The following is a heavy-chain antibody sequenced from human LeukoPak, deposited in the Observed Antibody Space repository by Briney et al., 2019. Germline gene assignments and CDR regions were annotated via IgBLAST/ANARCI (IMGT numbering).Heavy chain of an antibody. CDR1: GGSISNSNNYY. V-gene: IGHV4-39*01. Sequence: SETLSLTYTVSGGSISNSNNYYWGWVRQSPGKGLEWIGSIYYSGSTYYNPSLKSRVTISVQPSKNPFSLKLTTVTAADTTVYYCARHGDHHHSDNWGQGTLVTVSS. D-gene: IGHD3-10*01. CDR3: ARHGDHHHSDN. CDR2: IYYSGST. J-gene: IGHJ4*02.